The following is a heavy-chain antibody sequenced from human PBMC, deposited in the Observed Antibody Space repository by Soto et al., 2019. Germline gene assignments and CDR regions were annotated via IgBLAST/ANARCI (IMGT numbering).Heavy chain of an antibody. CDR2: TKNKANRYTT. CDR3: ARWFSGSPHX. V-gene: IGHV3-72*01. J-gene: IGHJ4*02. Sequence: PGRSLRLSCAASGFTLSDHYMAWVRQAPGKGLEWVVSTKNKANRYTTEYAASVNGRFTISRDDSKNSLYLQMNRLKTEETAVYYCARWFSGSPHXWGQGTLVTVSX. D-gene: IGHD1-26*01. CDR1: GFTLSDHY.